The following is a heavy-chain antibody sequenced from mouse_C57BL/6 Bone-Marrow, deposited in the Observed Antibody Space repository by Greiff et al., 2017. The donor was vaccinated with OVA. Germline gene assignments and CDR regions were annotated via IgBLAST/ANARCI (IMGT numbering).Heavy chain of an antibody. CDR3: ALGDGEAMDY. CDR1: GYTFTSYW. Sequence: QVQLQQPGAELVKPGASVKLSCKASGYTFTSYWMQWVKQRPGQGLEWIGEIDPSDSYTNYNQKFKGKATLTVDTSSSTAYMQLSSLTSEDSAVYYCALGDGEAMDYWGQGTSVTVSS. V-gene: IGHV1-50*01. D-gene: IGHD3-1*01. J-gene: IGHJ4*01. CDR2: IDPSDSYT.